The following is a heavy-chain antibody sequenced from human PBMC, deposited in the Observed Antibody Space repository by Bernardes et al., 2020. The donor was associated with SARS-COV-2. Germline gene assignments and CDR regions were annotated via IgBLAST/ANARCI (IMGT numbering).Heavy chain of an antibody. CDR1: GFTFDDYA. J-gene: IGHJ4*02. D-gene: IGHD3-22*01. V-gene: IGHV3-9*01. CDR3: AKDTDYDSSGTDY. Sequence: GGSLRLSCAASGFTFDDYAMHWVRQAPGKGLEWVSGISWNSGSIGYADSVKGRFTISRDNAKNSLYLQMNSLRAEDTALYYCAKDTDYDSSGTDYWGQGTLVTVSS. CDR2: ISWNSGSI.